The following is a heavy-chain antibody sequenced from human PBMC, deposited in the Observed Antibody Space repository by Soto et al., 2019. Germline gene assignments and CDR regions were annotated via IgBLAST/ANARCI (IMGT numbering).Heavy chain of an antibody. J-gene: IGHJ6*02. CDR1: GYTFTGYY. CDR2: INPNSGGT. Sequence: ASVKVSCKASGYTFTGYYMHWVRQAPGQGLEWMGWINPNSGGTNYAQKFQGWVTMTRDTSISTAYMELSRLRSDDTAVYYCARQELEYYYGMDVWGQGTTVTVSS. V-gene: IGHV1-2*04. D-gene: IGHD1-26*01. CDR3: ARQELEYYYGMDV.